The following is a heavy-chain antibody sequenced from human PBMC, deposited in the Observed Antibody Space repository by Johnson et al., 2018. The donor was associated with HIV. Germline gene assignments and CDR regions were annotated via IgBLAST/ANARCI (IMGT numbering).Heavy chain of an antibody. V-gene: IGHV3-9*01. CDR3: AKDTGAFDL. J-gene: IGHJ3*01. CDR2: ISWNSNSI. CDR1: GFTFDDYV. Sequence: VQLVESGGGLVQPGRSLRLSCAASGFTFDDYVMHWVRQAPGKGLEWVSGISWNSNSIDYADSVKGRFTISRDNAKNSLFLQMNSLRPEDTALYYCAKDTGAFDLWGQGTMVTVSS.